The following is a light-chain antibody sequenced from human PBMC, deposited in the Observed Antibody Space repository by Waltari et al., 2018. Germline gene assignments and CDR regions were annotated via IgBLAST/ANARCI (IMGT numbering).Light chain of an antibody. CDR2: DAS. J-gene: IGKJ4*01. V-gene: IGKV1-12*01. CDR1: QEISRW. Sequence: IQMPQSPSSLSAFVGDRAFITCRPSQEISRWLAWFQQTPGKAPKFLIYDASTLQSGVPSRFSGTGSGTEFTLTISSLQPEDFATYYCQHGNTFPLTFGGGTKVEIK. CDR3: QHGNTFPLT.